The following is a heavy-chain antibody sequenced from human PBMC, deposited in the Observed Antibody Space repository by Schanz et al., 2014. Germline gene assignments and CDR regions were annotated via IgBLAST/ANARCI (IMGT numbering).Heavy chain of an antibody. D-gene: IGHD4-17*01. Sequence: EVQLLESGGGLVQPGGSLRLSCAASGFTFTTHSMTWVRQAPGKGLEWVSGISGSGGSTYYADSVKGRFTISRDNSKNTLYLQMNSLRADDTAVYYCARPRFDYGEVDYWGQGTLVTVSS. CDR2: ISGSGGST. J-gene: IGHJ4*02. CDR1: GFTFTTHS. V-gene: IGHV3-23*01. CDR3: ARPRFDYGEVDY.